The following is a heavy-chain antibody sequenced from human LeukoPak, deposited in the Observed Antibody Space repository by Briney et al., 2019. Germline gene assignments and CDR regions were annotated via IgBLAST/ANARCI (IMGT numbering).Heavy chain of an antibody. CDR3: ARAPPYDTSTGDAFDM. D-gene: IGHD3-9*01. CDR2: IHDSGTT. Sequence: SETLSLTCTVSGGSISNHYWNWIRQPPGKGLEWIGYIHDSGTTKYNPSLKSRVTISVDTSNNQFSLWLTSVTAADTAVYYCARAPPYDTSTGDAFDMWGQGTVVTVSS. J-gene: IGHJ3*02. V-gene: IGHV4-59*11. CDR1: GGSISNHY.